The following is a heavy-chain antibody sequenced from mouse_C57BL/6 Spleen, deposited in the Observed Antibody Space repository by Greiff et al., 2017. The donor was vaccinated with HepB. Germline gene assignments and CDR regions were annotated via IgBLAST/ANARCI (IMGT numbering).Heavy chain of an antibody. CDR3: ARGFITTVERGYFDV. J-gene: IGHJ1*03. Sequence: VQLQQPGAELVKPGASVKLSCKASGYTFTSYWMHWVKQRPGQGLEWIGMIHPNSGSTNYNEKFKSKATLTVDKSSSTAYMQLSSLTSEDSAVYYCARGFITTVERGYFDVWGTGTTVTVSS. CDR2: IHPNSGST. V-gene: IGHV1-64*01. CDR1: GYTFTSYW. D-gene: IGHD1-1*01.